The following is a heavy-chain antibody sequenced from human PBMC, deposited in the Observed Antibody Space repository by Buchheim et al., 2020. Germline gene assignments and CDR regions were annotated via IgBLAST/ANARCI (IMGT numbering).Heavy chain of an antibody. CDR2: ITSDIRTI. V-gene: IGHV3-48*02. D-gene: IGHD3-10*01. CDR3: ARSVAGTFDY. Sequence: EVQLVESGGGLVQPGGSLRLSCVASGFTFNIYSMNWVRQAPGKGLEWVSYITSDIRTINYADSVKGRFTIPRDNAKYSVSLQMNSLRDEDTAVYYCARSVAGTFDYWGQGTL. CDR1: GFTFNIYS. J-gene: IGHJ4*02.